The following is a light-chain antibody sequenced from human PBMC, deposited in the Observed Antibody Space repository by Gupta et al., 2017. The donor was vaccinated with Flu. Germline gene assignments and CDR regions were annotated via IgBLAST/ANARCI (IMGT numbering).Light chain of an antibody. Sequence: DTQMTQSPSSLSAFVGERVTITCRTSQSIKTFLNWYQQKPGKAPKVLIYSASTWQTGVPSRFSGSGSGTDLTLTISSRQPDDFATYYCQQSDNPPPVTFGGGTKVEIK. J-gene: IGKJ4*01. CDR1: QSIKTF. V-gene: IGKV1-39*01. CDR3: QQSDNPPPVT. CDR2: SAS.